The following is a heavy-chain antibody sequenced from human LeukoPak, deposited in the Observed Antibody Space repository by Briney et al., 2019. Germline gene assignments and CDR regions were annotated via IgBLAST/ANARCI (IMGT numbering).Heavy chain of an antibody. CDR2: ISYDGSNK. Sequence: GRSLRLSCAASGFTFSSYGMHWVRQAPGKGLEWVAVISYDGSNKYYADSVKGRFTISRDNSKNTLYLQMNSLRAEDTAVYYCARDHYCSSTSCYTGSYYYGMDVWGQGTTVTVSS. CDR3: ARDHYCSSTSCYTGSYYYGMDV. J-gene: IGHJ6*02. D-gene: IGHD2-2*02. CDR1: GFTFSSYG. V-gene: IGHV3-30*03.